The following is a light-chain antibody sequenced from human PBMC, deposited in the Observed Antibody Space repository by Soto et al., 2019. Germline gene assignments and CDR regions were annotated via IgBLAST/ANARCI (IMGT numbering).Light chain of an antibody. CDR2: EVS. CDR1: SSDGVGYNY. CDR3: SSYTSSSTLGYV. Sequence: QSALTQPASVSGSPGQSITISCTGTSSDGVGYNYVSWYQQHPGKAPKLMIYEVSNRPSGVSNRFSGSKSGNTASLTISGLQAEDEADYYCSSYTSSSTLGYVFGTGTKVTVL. V-gene: IGLV2-14*01. J-gene: IGLJ1*01.